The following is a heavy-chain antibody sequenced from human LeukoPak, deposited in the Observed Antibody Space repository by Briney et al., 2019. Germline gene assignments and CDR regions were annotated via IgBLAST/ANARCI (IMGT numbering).Heavy chain of an antibody. CDR3: ARASRGYLAY. V-gene: IGHV4-34*01. J-gene: IGHJ4*02. CDR2: INHSGST. CDR1: GGSFSGYY. Sequence: SETLSLTCAVYGGSFSGYYWSWIRQPPGMGLEWIGEINHSGSTNYNPSLKSRVTISVDTSKNQFSLKLSSVTAADTAVYYCARASRGYLAYWGQGTLVTVSS.